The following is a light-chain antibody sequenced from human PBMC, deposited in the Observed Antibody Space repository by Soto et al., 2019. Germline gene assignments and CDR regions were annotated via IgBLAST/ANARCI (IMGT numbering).Light chain of an antibody. CDR2: DDN. Sequence: QSVLTQPPSVSGAPGQRVTISCTGSSSNIGAGYDLPWYRQLPGTAPKLLIYDDNNRPSGVPDRFSGSKSGTSASLAISGLQAEDEADYYCQSYDSSLSGYVFGTGTKVTVL. CDR1: SSNIGAGYD. J-gene: IGLJ1*01. CDR3: QSYDSSLSGYV. V-gene: IGLV1-40*01.